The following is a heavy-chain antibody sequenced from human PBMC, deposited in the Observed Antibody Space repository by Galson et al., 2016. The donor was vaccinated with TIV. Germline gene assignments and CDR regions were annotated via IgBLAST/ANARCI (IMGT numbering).Heavy chain of an antibody. D-gene: IGHD5-18*01. V-gene: IGHV3-23*01. CDR1: GFTFSAYA. CDR3: AKGAAWDTSMGWLGFWFDY. Sequence: SLRISCAASGFTFSAYAMTWVRQGPGKGLEWVSLVSGSGYSTYYADSVKGRFTISRDNSKNTVYLQMSGLKDEDTAVYYCAKGAAWDTSMGWLGFWFDYWGQGTPVTVSS. J-gene: IGHJ4*02. CDR2: VSGSGYST.